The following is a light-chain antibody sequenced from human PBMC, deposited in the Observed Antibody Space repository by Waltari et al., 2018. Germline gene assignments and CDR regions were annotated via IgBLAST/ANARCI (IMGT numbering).Light chain of an antibody. CDR1: SSDVGGYNY. CDR3: SSYAGSNNFI. J-gene: IGLJ2*01. Sequence: QSALTQPPSASGSPGQSVPISCTGTSSDVGGYNYVSWYQQHPGKAPELMIYEVSERPSGVPDRFSGSKSGNTASLTVSGLQAEDEADYYCSSYAGSNNFIFGGGTKLTVL. V-gene: IGLV2-8*01. CDR2: EVS.